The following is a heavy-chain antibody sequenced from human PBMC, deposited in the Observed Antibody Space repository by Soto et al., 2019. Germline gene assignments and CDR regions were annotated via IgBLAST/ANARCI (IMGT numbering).Heavy chain of an antibody. CDR1: GGSISSGDYY. J-gene: IGHJ4*02. CDR3: AKDVYDFWSGYYSDY. V-gene: IGHV3-23*01. Sequence: ETLSLTCTVSGGSISSGDYYWSWIRQPPGKGLEWVSAISGSGGSTYYADSVKGRFTISRDNSKNTLYLQMNSLRAEDTAVYYCAKDVYDFWSGYYSDYWGQGTLVTVSS. D-gene: IGHD3-3*01. CDR2: ISGSGGST.